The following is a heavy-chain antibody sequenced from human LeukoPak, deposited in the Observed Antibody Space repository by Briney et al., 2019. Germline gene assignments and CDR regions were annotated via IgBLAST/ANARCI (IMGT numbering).Heavy chain of an antibody. V-gene: IGHV4-39*01. CDR1: GGFISTYY. J-gene: IGHJ4*02. CDR2: IYYSGST. D-gene: IGHD3-3*01. Sequence: SETLSLTCRVSGGFISTYYWGWIRQPPGKGLEWIGSIYYSGSTYYNPSLKSRVTISVDTSKNQFSLKLSSVTAADTAVYYCARRYYDFWSGYYGFDYWGQGTLVTVSS. CDR3: ARRYYDFWSGYYGFDY.